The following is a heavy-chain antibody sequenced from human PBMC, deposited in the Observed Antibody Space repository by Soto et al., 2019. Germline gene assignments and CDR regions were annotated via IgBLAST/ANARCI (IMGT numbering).Heavy chain of an antibody. Sequence: ASVKVSCKASGYTFTSYGISWVRQAPGQGLEWMGWISAYNGNTNYAQKLQGRVTMTTDTSTSTAYMELRSLRSDDTAVYYCARDVPPRYCTNGVCKHGWFDPWGQGTLVTVSS. J-gene: IGHJ5*02. D-gene: IGHD2-8*01. CDR1: GYTFTSYG. CDR3: ARDVPPRYCTNGVCKHGWFDP. V-gene: IGHV1-18*04. CDR2: ISAYNGNT.